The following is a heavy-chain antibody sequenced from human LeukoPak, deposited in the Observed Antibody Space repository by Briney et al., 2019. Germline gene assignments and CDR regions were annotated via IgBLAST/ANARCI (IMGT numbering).Heavy chain of an antibody. CDR1: GGSFSGYY. CDR3: ARAVSFDFWSGYQTYYFDY. CDR2: INHSGST. Sequence: SETLSLTCAVYGGSFSGYYWSWIRQPPGKGLEWIGEINHSGSTNYNPSLKSRVTISVDTSKNQFSLKLSSVTAADTAVYYCARAVSFDFWSGYQTYYFDYWGQGTPVTVSS. D-gene: IGHD3-3*01. V-gene: IGHV4-34*01. J-gene: IGHJ4*02.